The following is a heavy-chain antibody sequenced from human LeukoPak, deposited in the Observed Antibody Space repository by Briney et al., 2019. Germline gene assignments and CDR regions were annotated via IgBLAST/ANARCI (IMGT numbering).Heavy chain of an antibody. Sequence: GGSLRLSCAASGFTFSSYGVHWVRQAPGKGLEWVAVISNDGRNKNYADSVRGRFTISRDNSKNGLHLQMNSLRPEDTAIYYCAREGFTSTWLYYYYYMDVWGKGTTVTVSS. CDR3: AREGFTSTWLYYYYYMDV. D-gene: IGHD6-13*01. J-gene: IGHJ6*03. CDR1: GFTFSSYG. V-gene: IGHV3-30*04. CDR2: ISNDGRNK.